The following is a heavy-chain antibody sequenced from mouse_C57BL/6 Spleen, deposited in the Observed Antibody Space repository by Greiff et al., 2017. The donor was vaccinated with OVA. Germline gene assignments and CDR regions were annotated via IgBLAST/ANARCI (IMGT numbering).Heavy chain of an antibody. CDR2: IYPGGGYT. V-gene: IGHV1-63*01. CDR1: GYTFTNYW. J-gene: IGHJ1*03. CDR3: AREGDYDGYSYWYFDV. Sequence: VQLKESGAELVRPGTSVKMSCKASGYTFTNYWIGWAKQRPGHGLEWIGDIYPGGGYTNYNEKFKGKATLTADKSSSTAYMQFSSLTSEDSAIYYCAREGDYDGYSYWYFDVWGTGTTVTVSS. D-gene: IGHD2-3*01.